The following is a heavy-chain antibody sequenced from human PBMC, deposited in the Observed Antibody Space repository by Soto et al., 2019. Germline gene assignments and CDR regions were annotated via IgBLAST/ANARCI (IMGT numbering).Heavy chain of an antibody. Sequence: EVQLVESGGGLVQPGGSLRLSCAASGFTLSDHYMDWVRQAPGKGLEWLGRTRNKANNYITEYATSVKGRFTISRDDSKNSVYLQLNSLKSEGTAVYYCGRWTSGSPDCWGQGTLVTVSS. CDR2: TRNKANNYIT. J-gene: IGHJ4*02. CDR3: GRWTSGSPDC. V-gene: IGHV3-72*01. CDR1: GFTLSDHY. D-gene: IGHD1-26*01.